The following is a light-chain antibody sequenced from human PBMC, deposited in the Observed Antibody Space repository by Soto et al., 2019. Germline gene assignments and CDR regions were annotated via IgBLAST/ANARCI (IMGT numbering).Light chain of an antibody. J-gene: IGKJ1*01. V-gene: IGKV3-20*01. CDR3: QHYKT. CDR2: GAS. CDR1: QSVSSSY. Sequence: EIVLTQSPGTLSLSPGERATLSCRASQSVSSSYLAWFQQKPGQAPRVLIYGASSRATGIPDRFSGSGSGTEFTLTISRLEPEDFAVYYCQHYKTFGQGTKVEIK.